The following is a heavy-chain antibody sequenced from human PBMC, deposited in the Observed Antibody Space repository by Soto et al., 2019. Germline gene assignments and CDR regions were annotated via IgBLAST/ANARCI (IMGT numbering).Heavy chain of an antibody. Sequence: QVHLVQSGAEVTKPGSSVRVSCKASGGTFSDYTFHWVRQAPGHGPEWMGGIITILNAANYAQKFRGRLTVTVDESSSTASMELNSLTSEDTAVYYCATAQLEVAAAQGFDIWGQGTMVTVSS. CDR3: ATAQLEVAAAQGFDI. V-gene: IGHV1-69*01. J-gene: IGHJ3*02. CDR2: IITILNAA. D-gene: IGHD2-15*01. CDR1: GGTFSDYT.